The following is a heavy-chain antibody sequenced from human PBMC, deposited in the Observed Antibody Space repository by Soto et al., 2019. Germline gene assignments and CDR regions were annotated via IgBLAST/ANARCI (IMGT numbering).Heavy chain of an antibody. CDR1: GYTFTSYA. CDR3: AKNLRTYSYGHIDY. J-gene: IGHJ4*02. Sequence: QVQLVQSGAEVKKPGASVKVSCKASGYTFTSYAMHWVRQAPGQRLEWMGWINAGNGNTKYSQKIQGRVTITRDTTASTPYMELSSLRSQDTAVYYCAKNLRTYSYGHIDYWGQGTLVTVSS. CDR2: INAGNGNT. D-gene: IGHD5-18*01. V-gene: IGHV1-3*01.